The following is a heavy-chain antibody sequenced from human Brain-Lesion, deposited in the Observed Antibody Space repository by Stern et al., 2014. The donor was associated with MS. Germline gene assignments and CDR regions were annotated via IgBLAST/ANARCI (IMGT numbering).Heavy chain of an antibody. CDR2: IYYSGFT. J-gene: IGHJ4*02. V-gene: IGHV4-39*01. CDR3: ARHDSVPRPSQLYSARDRGPGYFDY. CDR1: GGSISSSTYY. Sequence: QLQLQESGPGLVKPSETLSLTCTVSGGSISSSTYYWAWLRQPPGKGLEWIGNIYYSGFTYYNPSLKSRVTISVDMSKNQFPLKLSSLTAADTAIYYCARHDSVPRPSQLYSARDRGPGYFDYWGQGTLVTVSS. D-gene: IGHD1-26*01.